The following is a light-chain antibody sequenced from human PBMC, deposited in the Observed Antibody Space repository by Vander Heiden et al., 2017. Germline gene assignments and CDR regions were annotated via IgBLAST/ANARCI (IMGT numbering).Light chain of an antibody. CDR2: AAS. J-gene: IGKJ1*01. V-gene: IGKV1D-8*02. CDR3: QQNNSFPWT. CDR1: QAISCF. Sequence: AIWMTQSPSLLSASTADRVTISRRMIQAISCFLAWYQQKPGKAPELPIYAASTLQSRVPSRFSGSGSETDFTLTISCLQSEDFATYYCQQNNSFPWTFGQGTKVEIK.